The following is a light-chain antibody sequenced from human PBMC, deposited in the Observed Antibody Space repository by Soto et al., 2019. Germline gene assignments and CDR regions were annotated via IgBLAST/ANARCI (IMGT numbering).Light chain of an antibody. J-gene: IGLJ2*01. CDR2: EVS. Sequence: QSALTQPPSASGSPGQSVAISCTGTSSDTGAYKFVSWYQQHPGKAPKLIIYEVSIRPSGVPDRFSGSKSGNTASLTVSGLLAEDEADYYCSLYAGTNSVVFGGGTKLTVL. V-gene: IGLV2-8*01. CDR1: SSDTGAYKF. CDR3: SLYAGTNSVV.